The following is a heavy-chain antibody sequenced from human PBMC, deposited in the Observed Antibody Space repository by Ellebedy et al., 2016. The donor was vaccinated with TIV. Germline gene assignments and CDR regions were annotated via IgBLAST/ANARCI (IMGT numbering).Heavy chain of an antibody. CDR1: GASFSSHY. J-gene: IGHJ4*02. Sequence: GSLRLXCTVSGASFSSHYWSWIRQPPGKGLEWIGHISSGGTTKYNPSLKSRLAMSVHTSKNQFSLNLTSVTAADTAVYYCATWPPGAFDHWGQGALVTVSS. CDR2: ISSGGTT. V-gene: IGHV4-59*11. CDR3: ATWPPGAFDH.